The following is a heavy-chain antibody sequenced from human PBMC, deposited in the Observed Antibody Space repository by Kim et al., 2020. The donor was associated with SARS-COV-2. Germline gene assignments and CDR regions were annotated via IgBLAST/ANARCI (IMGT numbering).Heavy chain of an antibody. Sequence: GGSLRLSCAASGFTFSSYWMSWVRQAPGKGLEWVANIKQDGSEKYYVDSVKGRFTISRDNAKNSLYLQMNSLRAEDTAVYYCARDLAKVYYDFWSGYSPAFGYWGQGTLVTVSS. V-gene: IGHV3-7*01. CDR1: GFTFSSYW. J-gene: IGHJ4*02. D-gene: IGHD3-3*01. CDR2: IKQDGSEK. CDR3: ARDLAKVYYDFWSGYSPAFGY.